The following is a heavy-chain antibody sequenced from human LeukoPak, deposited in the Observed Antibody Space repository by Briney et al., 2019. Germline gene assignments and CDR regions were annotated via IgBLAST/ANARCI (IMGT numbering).Heavy chain of an antibody. Sequence: SETLSLTCTVSGGSISSNSYYWGWIRQPPGKGLEWIGSIYYSGSTYYNPSLKSRVTISVDTSKNQFSLKLSSVTAADTAVYYCACLKTVPAATTYYYYGMDVWGQGTTVTVSS. CDR2: IYYSGST. D-gene: IGHD2-2*01. CDR3: ACLKTVPAATTYYYYGMDV. CDR1: GGSISSNSYY. V-gene: IGHV4-39*01. J-gene: IGHJ6*02.